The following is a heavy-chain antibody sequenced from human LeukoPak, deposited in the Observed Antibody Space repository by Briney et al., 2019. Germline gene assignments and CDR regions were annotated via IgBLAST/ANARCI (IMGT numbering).Heavy chain of an antibody. CDR3: ARGLFGRYGMDV. CDR1: GFTFSSYS. D-gene: IGHD3-10*01. Sequence: GGSLRLSCAASGFTFSSYSMNWVRPAPGKGLEWVSSISSRSSYIYYADSVKGRFTISRDNAKNSLYLQMNSLRAEDTAVYYCARGLFGRYGMDVWGQGTTVTVSS. CDR2: ISSRSSYI. J-gene: IGHJ6*02. V-gene: IGHV3-21*01.